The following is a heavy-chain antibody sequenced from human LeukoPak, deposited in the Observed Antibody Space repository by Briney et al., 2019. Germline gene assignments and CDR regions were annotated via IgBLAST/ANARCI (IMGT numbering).Heavy chain of an antibody. D-gene: IGHD3-22*01. CDR3: AKDIGYDSSGGDAFDI. CDR2: ISSNGGST. V-gene: IGHV3-64*01. Sequence: GGSLRLSCAASGFTFSSYAMHWVRQAPGKGLEYVSAISSNGGSTYYANTVKGRFTISRDNSKNTLYLQMNSLRAEDTAVYYCAKDIGYDSSGGDAFDIWGQGTMVTVSS. J-gene: IGHJ3*02. CDR1: GFTFSSYA.